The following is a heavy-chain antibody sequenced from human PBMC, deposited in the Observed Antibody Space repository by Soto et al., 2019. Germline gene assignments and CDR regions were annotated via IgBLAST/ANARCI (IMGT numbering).Heavy chain of an antibody. CDR3: ARDRAVDLMADVGNWFDP. D-gene: IGHD5-12*01. J-gene: IGHJ5*02. V-gene: IGHV1-18*01. CDR1: GYTFTSFG. CDR2: ISGYNGNT. Sequence: ASVKVSCKASGYTFTSFGITWVRQAPGQGLEWMGWISGYNGNTDYAQKFQGRVTMTTDTSTSTAYMELRSLRSDDTAAYYCARDRAVDLMADVGNWFDPWGQGTLVTVYS.